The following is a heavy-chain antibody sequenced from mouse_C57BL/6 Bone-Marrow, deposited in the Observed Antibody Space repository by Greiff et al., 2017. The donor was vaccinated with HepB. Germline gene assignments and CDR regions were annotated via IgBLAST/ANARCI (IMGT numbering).Heavy chain of an antibody. CDR3: ARGIYDGYYYAMDY. D-gene: IGHD2-3*01. CDR2: IYPRSGNT. Sequence: VQLKQSGAELARPGASVKLSCKASGYTFTSYGISWVKQRTGQGLEWIGEIYPRSGNTYYNEKFKGKATLTADKSSSTAYMELRSLTSEDSAVYFCARGIYDGYYYAMDYWGQGTSVTVSS. V-gene: IGHV1-81*01. CDR1: GYTFTSYG. J-gene: IGHJ4*01.